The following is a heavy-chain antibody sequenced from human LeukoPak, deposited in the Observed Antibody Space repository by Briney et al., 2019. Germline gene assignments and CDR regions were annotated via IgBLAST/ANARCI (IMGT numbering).Heavy chain of an antibody. CDR1: GFTFASYA. J-gene: IGHJ5*02. CDR3: AKSRDDFWRA. CDR2: ISGSGGGT. D-gene: IGHD3-3*01. V-gene: IGHV3-23*01. Sequence: GGSLRLSCTASGFTFASYAMSWVRQAPGRGLEWVSTISGSGGGTYYADPLKGRFIVSRDNSKNTLYLQMNSLRADDGAVYYCAKSRDDFWRAWGQGTLVTVSS.